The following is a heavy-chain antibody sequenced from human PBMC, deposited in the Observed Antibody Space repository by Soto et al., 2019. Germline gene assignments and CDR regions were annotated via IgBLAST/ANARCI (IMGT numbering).Heavy chain of an antibody. J-gene: IGHJ4*02. CDR3: ARESGDNWDYEAY. D-gene: IGHD1-7*01. V-gene: IGHV4-4*07. CDR2: INTSGNT. CDR1: GGSITSYR. Sequence: QVQLQESGPGLMKPLETLSLTCTVSGGSITSYRWSWIRQSAGNGLEWIGRINTSGNTHYNPSLKSRVTVSIGTSRNQFFLTVNSVTAAESAVYYCARESGDNWDYEAYWGQGTPVTVSS.